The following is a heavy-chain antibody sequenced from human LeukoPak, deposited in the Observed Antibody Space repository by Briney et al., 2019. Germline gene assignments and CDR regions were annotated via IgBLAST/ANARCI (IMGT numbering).Heavy chain of an antibody. Sequence: SETLSLTCTVSGGSISSSSYYWSWIRQPPGKGLEWIGEINHSGSTNYNPSLKSRVTISVDTSKNQFSLKLSSVTAADTAVYYCARGSGYSDYWGQGTLVTVSS. CDR2: INHSGST. J-gene: IGHJ4*02. CDR3: ARGSGYSDY. CDR1: GGSISSSSYY. V-gene: IGHV4-39*07. D-gene: IGHD3-3*01.